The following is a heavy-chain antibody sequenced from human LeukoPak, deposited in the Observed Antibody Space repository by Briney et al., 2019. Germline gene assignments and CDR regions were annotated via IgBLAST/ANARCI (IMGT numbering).Heavy chain of an antibody. CDR3: ATDWLPPQPSDY. CDR1: GFTFSSYS. D-gene: IGHD3-9*01. J-gene: IGHJ4*02. V-gene: IGHV3-21*01. Sequence: GGSLRLSCAASGFTFSSYSMNWVRQAPGKGLEWVSSISSSSSYIYYADSVKGRFTISRDNAKNSLYPQMNSLRAEDTAVYYCATDWLPPQPSDYWGQGTLVTVSS. CDR2: ISSSSSYI.